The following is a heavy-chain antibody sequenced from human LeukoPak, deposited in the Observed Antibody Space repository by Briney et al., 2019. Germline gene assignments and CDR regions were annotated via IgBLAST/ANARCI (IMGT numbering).Heavy chain of an antibody. D-gene: IGHD3-10*01. CDR1: GFMFSASP. V-gene: IGHV3-73*01. J-gene: IGHJ4*02. CDR2: IRTKANKYAT. CDR3: ARPSQYGSGTDYYFDS. Sequence: PGGSLKLSCAASGFMFSASPMHWVRRASGKGLEWVGRIRTKANKYATTYAASVNGRFTISRDDSKNTAYLQMNSLKTEDTAVYYCARPSQYGSGTDYYFDSWGQGTLVIVSS.